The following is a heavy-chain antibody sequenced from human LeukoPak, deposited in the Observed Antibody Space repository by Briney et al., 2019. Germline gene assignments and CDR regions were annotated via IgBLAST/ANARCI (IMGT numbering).Heavy chain of an antibody. J-gene: IGHJ5*02. CDR2: INPSGGST. Sequence: ASVKVSCKASGYTFTSYYMHWVRQAPGQGLEWMGLINPSGGSTSHAQKFQGRVTMTRDTSTSTVYMELSSLRSEDTAVYYCAREDYYGSGSSLNWFDPWGQGTLVTVSS. V-gene: IGHV1-46*01. D-gene: IGHD3-10*01. CDR1: GYTFTSYY. CDR3: AREDYYGSGSSLNWFDP.